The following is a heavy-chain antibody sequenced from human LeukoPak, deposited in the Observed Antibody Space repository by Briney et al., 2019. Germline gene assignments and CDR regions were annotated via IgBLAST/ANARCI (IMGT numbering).Heavy chain of an antibody. D-gene: IGHD2-2*01. CDR3: ARFSWGCSTASCYFTN. V-gene: IGHV4-59*11. CDR2: IYYTGTT. CDR1: GGSLSGHY. J-gene: IGHJ4*02. Sequence: SETLSLTCTVGGGSLSGHYWGWIRQPPGKGLELVGHIYYTGTTFYNPSLNSRVTITLDTSRNQFSLRLTSVIAADTAVYYCARFSWGCSTASCYFTNWGQGALVTVSS.